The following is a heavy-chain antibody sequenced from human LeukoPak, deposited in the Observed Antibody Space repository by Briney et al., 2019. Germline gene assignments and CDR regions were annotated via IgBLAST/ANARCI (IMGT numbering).Heavy chain of an antibody. CDR3: ARQRSDFDAFDI. CDR2: IYYSGST. J-gene: IGHJ3*02. CDR1: GGSISSSSYY. D-gene: IGHD2-21*02. V-gene: IGHV4-39*01. Sequence: PSETLSLTCTVSGGSISSSSYYWGWIRQPPGKGLEWIGSIYYSGSTYYNPSLKSRVTISVDTSKNQFSLKLSSVTAADTAVYYCARQRSDFDAFDIWGQGTMVTVSS.